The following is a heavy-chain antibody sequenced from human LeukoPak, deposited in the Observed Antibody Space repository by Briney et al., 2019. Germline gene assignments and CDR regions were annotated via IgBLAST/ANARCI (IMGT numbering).Heavy chain of an antibody. V-gene: IGHV3-7*01. CDR2: IKRDGSDK. CDR1: GFTFSSFW. J-gene: IGHJ4*02. Sequence: SGGSLRLSCAASGFTFSSFWMSWVRQAPGKGLEWVANIKRDGSDKNYVDSVKGRFSISRDNSKNSLYLQMNSLRAEDTAMYYCARDRGYDNFDYWGQGTLVTVSS. D-gene: IGHD5-12*01. CDR3: ARDRGYDNFDY.